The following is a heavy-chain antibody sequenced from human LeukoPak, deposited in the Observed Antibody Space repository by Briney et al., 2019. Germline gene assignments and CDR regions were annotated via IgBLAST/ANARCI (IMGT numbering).Heavy chain of an antibody. D-gene: IGHD6-13*01. CDR2: ISSSSSYI. J-gene: IGHJ4*02. Sequence: GGSLRLSCAASGFTFSSYSMNWVRQAPGKGLEWVSSISSSSSYIYYADSVKGRFTISRDNAKNSLYLQMNSLRAEDTAVYYCAKDVYMAAAGLDYWGQGTLVTVSS. CDR3: AKDVYMAAAGLDY. CDR1: GFTFSSYS. V-gene: IGHV3-21*01.